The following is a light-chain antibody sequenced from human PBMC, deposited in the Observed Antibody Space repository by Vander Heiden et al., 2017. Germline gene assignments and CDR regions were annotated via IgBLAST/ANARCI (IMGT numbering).Light chain of an antibody. J-gene: IGLJ2*01. CDR2: DVS. CDR3: GSYAGLFTWT. V-gene: IGLV2-11*01. CDR1: NKDVGGYNY. Sequence: QSALTQPRSVSGSLGQSVTISCSGTNKDVGGYNYVSWYQQLPGKAPKLIIFDVSERPSGVPDRFSGSKSANTASLTILRLQAEDEAGYYCGSYAGLFTWTFGEGTRLTV.